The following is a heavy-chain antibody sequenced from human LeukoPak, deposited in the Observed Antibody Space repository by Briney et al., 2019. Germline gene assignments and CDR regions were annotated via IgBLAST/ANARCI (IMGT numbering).Heavy chain of an antibody. CDR2: INPSGGST. J-gene: IGHJ3*02. CDR1: GYTFTSYY. CDR3: ARDDYGGNSLGI. V-gene: IGHV1-46*03. D-gene: IGHD4-23*01. Sequence: ASVKVSCKASGYTFTSYYMHWVRQAPGQGLEWMGIINPSGGSTSYAQKLQGRVTMTRDTSTSTVYMELSSLRSEDTAVYYCARDDYGGNSLGIWGQGTMVTVSS.